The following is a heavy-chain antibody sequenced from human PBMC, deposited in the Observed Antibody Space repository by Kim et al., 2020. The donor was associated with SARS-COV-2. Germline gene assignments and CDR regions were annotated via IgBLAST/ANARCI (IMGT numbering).Heavy chain of an antibody. Sequence: SETLSLTCSVSGDSINNYYWSWIRQPPGKGLEWIGYIYYSGSTNYNPSLKSRVTISIDTSQNHFSLKLSSVTAADTAVYYCARERFYYDSSGGSYYFDDWGQGTLVTVSS. CDR2: IYYSGST. J-gene: IGHJ4*02. V-gene: IGHV4-59*13. CDR3: ARERFYYDSSGGSYYFDD. D-gene: IGHD3-22*01. CDR1: GDSINNYY.